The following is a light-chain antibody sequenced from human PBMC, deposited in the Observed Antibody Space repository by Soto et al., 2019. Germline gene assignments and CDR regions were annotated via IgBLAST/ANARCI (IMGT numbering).Light chain of an antibody. V-gene: IGLV1-40*01. CDR2: GNS. J-gene: IGLJ1*01. CDR3: QSYDSSLTLRV. CDR1: SSNIGAGYD. Sequence: QSVLTQPPSVSGAPGQRVTISCTGSSSNIGAGYDVHWYQQLPGTAPKLLIYGNSNRPSGVPDRFSGSKSGTSASLAITGLQADDEADYNCQSYDSSLTLRVFGTGTKVTFL.